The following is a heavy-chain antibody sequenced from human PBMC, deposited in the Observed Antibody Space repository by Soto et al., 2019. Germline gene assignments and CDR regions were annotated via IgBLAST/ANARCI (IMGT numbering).Heavy chain of an antibody. J-gene: IGHJ4*02. CDR2: IAPFSGDV. D-gene: IGHD1-26*01. Sequence: QMQLVQSGAEVTKTGSSVTVSCQALGNTFSYRYLHWVRQAPGQALEWMGWIAPFSGDVHYAKKVQERVTLTRDRSINTAYMRMSSLRSEDTAIYFCASGGAGSGPFTWELPDHWGQGTLVTVSS. V-gene: IGHV1-45*02. CDR3: ASGGAGSGPFTWELPDH. CDR1: GNTFSYRY.